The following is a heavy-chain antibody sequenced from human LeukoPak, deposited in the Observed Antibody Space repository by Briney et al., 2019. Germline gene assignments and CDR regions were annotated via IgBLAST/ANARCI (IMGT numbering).Heavy chain of an antibody. CDR2: IIPIFGTA. CDR1: GGTFSSYA. V-gene: IGHV1-69*13. Sequence: ASVKVSCKASGGTFSSYAISWVRQAPGQGLEWMGGIIPIFGTANYAQKFQGRVTITADESTSTAYMELSSLRSEDTAVYYCATGLRSGYDKYYYYYYYMGVWGKGTTVTVSS. J-gene: IGHJ6*03. D-gene: IGHD5-12*01. CDR3: ATGLRSGYDKYYYYYYYMGV.